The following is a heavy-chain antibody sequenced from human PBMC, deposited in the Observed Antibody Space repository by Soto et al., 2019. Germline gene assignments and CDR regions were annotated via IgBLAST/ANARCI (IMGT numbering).Heavy chain of an antibody. CDR2: INAGNGNT. J-gene: IGHJ6*03. CDR1: GYTFTSYA. V-gene: IGHV1-3*01. CDR3: AAPRPNRYYYYYMDV. Sequence: ASVKVSCKASGYTFTSYAMHWVRQAPGQRLEWMGWINAGNGNTKYSQKFQGRVTITRDTSASTAYMELSSLRSEDTAVYYCAAPRPNRYYYYYMDVWGKGTTVTVSS.